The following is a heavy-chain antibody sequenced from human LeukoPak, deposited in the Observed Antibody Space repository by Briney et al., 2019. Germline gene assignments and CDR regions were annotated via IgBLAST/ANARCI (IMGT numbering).Heavy chain of an antibody. CDR2: ISAYNGDM. CDR3: VRDYAYTMDA. V-gene: IGHV1-18*01. D-gene: IGHD3-16*01. Sequence: GASVKVSCKASGYTFTTSGISWVRQAPGQGLEWVGWISAYNGDMNYAERLEGRVTVTTDTSTSTAYMEMRSLRSDDTAVYYCVRDYAYTMDARGQGTTVSVSS. J-gene: IGHJ6*02. CDR1: GYTFTTSG.